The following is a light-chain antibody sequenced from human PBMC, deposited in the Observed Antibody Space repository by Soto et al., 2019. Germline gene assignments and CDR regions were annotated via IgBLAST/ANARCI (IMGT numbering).Light chain of an antibody. CDR1: QGISNC. CDR3: QKYNNSSWA. J-gene: IGKJ1*01. CDR2: AAS. V-gene: IGKV1-27*01. Sequence: DIQMTQSPSSLSASVGDRVTITCRASQGISNCLAWYQQKPGKVPKLLIYAASTLQSGVPSRFSGSESGTDFTLTISSLQPEDVATYYCQKYNNSSWAFGQGTKVEIK.